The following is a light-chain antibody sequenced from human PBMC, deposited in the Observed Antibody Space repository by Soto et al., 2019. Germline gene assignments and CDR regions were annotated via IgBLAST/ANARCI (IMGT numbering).Light chain of an antibody. J-gene: IGLJ1*01. CDR1: RSDVGNYKY. CDR2: EVS. CDR3: FSYTSSGTYV. V-gene: IGLV2-14*01. Sequence: APTKLASGTWAHGQSVAIYRTETRSDVGNYKYVSWYQQHPGKAPKLMIYEVSNRPSGVSNRFSGSKSGNTASLTISGLQAEDETDYYCFSYTSSGTYVFGTRTKVTVL.